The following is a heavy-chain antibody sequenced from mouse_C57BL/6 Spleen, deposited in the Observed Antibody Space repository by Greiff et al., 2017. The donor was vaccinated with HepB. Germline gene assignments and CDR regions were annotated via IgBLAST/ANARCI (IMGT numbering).Heavy chain of an antibody. CDR2: INPNNGGT. CDR1: GYTFTDYN. V-gene: IGHV1-22*01. CDR3: ARSGDYDGAMDY. D-gene: IGHD2-4*01. J-gene: IGHJ4*01. Sequence: EVQLQESGPELVKPGASVKMSCKASGYTFTDYNMHWVKQSHGKSLEWIGYINPNNGGTSYNQKFKGKATLTVNKSSSTAYMELRSLTSEDSAVYYCARSGDYDGAMDYWGQGTSVTVSS.